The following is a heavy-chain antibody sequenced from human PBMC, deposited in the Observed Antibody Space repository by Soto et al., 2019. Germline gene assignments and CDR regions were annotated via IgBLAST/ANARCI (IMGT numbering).Heavy chain of an antibody. D-gene: IGHD6-13*01. V-gene: IGHV1-18*01. CDR3: ARDSSSWFKGWFDP. CDR2: ISAYNGNT. Sequence: ASVKVSCKASGYTFTSYGISWVRQAPGQGLEWMGWISAYNGNTNYAQKLQGRVTMTTDTSTSTAYMELRSLRSDDTAVYYCARDSSSWFKGWFDPWGQGTLVTVSS. J-gene: IGHJ5*02. CDR1: GYTFTSYG.